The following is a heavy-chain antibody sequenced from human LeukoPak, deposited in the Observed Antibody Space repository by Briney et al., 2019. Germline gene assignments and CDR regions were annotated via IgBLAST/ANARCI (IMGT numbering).Heavy chain of an antibody. CDR1: GDSVSSNNAA. Sequence: SQTLSLTCAISGDSVSSNNAAWNWIRQTPSRGLEWLGRTYYRSRWYNDYAVSVKGRITISPDTSRNQFSLHLNSVTPEDTAVYYCAKLGVNFVDFWGQGTLVTVSS. D-gene: IGHD2-8*01. J-gene: IGHJ4*02. CDR3: AKLGVNFVDF. CDR2: TYYRSRWYN. V-gene: IGHV6-1*01.